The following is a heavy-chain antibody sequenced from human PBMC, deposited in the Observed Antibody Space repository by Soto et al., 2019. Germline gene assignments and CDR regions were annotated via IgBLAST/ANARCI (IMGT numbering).Heavy chain of an antibody. CDR1: GFTFSSYP. CDR3: AREGELSLYALDY. Sequence: QVQLVESGGGVVQPGRSLRLSCAASGFTFSSYPMHWVRQAPGKGLEWVAVISYDGSNKYYADSVKGRFTISRDNSKNTLYLQMNSLRAEDTAVYYCAREGELSLYALDYWGQGTLVTVSS. CDR2: ISYDGSNK. J-gene: IGHJ4*02. D-gene: IGHD3-16*02. V-gene: IGHV3-30-3*01.